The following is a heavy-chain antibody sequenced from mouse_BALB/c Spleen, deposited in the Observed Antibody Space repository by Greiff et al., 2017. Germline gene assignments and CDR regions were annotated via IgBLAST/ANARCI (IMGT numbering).Heavy chain of an antibody. CDR3: ARSDYGYAMDY. CDR1: GYTFTDYN. Sequence: EVKLVESGPELVKPGASVKISCKASGYTFTDYNMHWVKQSHGKSLEWIGYIYPYNGGTGYNQKFKSKATLTVDNSSSTAYMELRSLTSEDSAVYYCARSDYGYAMDYWGQGTSVTVSS. D-gene: IGHD2-4*01. J-gene: IGHJ4*01. V-gene: IGHV1S29*02. CDR2: IYPYNGGT.